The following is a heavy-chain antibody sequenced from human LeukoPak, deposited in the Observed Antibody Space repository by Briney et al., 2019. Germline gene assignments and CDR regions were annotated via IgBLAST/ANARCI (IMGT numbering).Heavy chain of an antibody. CDR1: GFTFSSYG. CDR3: ARSQRRYYDILTGYSY. D-gene: IGHD3-9*01. J-gene: IGHJ4*02. CDR2: IWYDGSNK. Sequence: GGSLRLSCAASGFTFSSYGMHWVRQAPGKGLEWVAVIWYDGSNKYYADSVKGRFTISRDNSKNTLYLQMNSLRAVDTAVYYCARSQRRYYDILTGYSYWGQGTLVTVSS. V-gene: IGHV3-33*01.